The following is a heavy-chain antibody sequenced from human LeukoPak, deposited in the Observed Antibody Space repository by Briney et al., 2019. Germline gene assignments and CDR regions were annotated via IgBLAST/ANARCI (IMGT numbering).Heavy chain of an antibody. D-gene: IGHD1-26*01. CDR2: INPNSGGT. J-gene: IGHJ4*02. CDR3: ARTTPIVGATDPLADY. Sequence: GASVKVSCKASGYTFTGYYMHWVRQAPGQGLEWMGWINPNSGGTNYAQKFQGRVTMTRDTSISTAYMELSRLRSDDTAVYYCARTTPIVGATDPLADYWGQGTLVTVSS. CDR1: GYTFTGYY. V-gene: IGHV1-2*02.